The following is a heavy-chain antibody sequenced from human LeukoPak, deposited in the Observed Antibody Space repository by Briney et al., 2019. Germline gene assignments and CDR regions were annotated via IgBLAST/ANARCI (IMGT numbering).Heavy chain of an antibody. V-gene: IGHV3-23*01. J-gene: IGHJ6*03. Sequence: GGSLRLSCAASGFTFSTYAMNWVRQAPGKGLEWVSAITGSGDSRYYAASVKGRFTISRDNSKNTLSLQMSSLRAEDTAVYYCAKKGASGYSSYYMDVWRKGTTVTVSS. CDR1: GFTFSTYA. CDR2: ITGSGDSR. CDR3: AKKGASGYSSYYMDV. D-gene: IGHD3-10*01.